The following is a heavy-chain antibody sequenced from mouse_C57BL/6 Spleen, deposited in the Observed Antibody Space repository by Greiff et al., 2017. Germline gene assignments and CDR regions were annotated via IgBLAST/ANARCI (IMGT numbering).Heavy chain of an antibody. CDR3: ANYYGSSYPFAY. V-gene: IGHV1-81*01. CDR1: GYTFTSYG. J-gene: IGHJ3*01. Sequence: QVHVKQSGAELARPGASVKLSCKASGYTFTSYGISWVKQRTGQGLEWIGEIYPRSGNTYYNEKFKGKATLTADKSSSTAYMELRSLTSEDSAVYFCANYYGSSYPFAYWGQGTLVTVSA. CDR2: IYPRSGNT. D-gene: IGHD1-1*01.